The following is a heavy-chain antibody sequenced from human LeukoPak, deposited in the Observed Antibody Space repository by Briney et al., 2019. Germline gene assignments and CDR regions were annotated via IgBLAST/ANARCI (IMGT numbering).Heavy chain of an antibody. CDR3: ARVNTGGWYENWFDP. D-gene: IGHD6-19*01. V-gene: IGHV4-34*01. Sequence: SDTLSLTRAVYGGSFSFYYWRWIRQPPGKGLEWIGEINHSGSTTYNPSLKKRVTISVDTSKNQFSLKLSSVTAADTAVCYCARVNTGGWYENWFDPWGQGTLVTVSS. J-gene: IGHJ5*02. CDR2: INHSGST. CDR1: GGSFSFYY.